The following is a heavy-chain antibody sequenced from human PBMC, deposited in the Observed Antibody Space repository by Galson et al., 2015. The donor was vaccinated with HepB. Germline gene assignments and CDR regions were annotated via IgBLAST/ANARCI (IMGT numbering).Heavy chain of an antibody. J-gene: IGHJ3*02. CDR2: ISWNSGSI. D-gene: IGHD6-13*01. Sequence: SLRLSCAASGFTFDDYAMHWVRQAPGKGLEWVSGISWNSGSIGYADSVKGRFTISRDNAKNSLYLQMNSLRAEDTALYYCAKDSSSWIFGAFDIWGQGTMVTVSS. CDR3: AKDSSSWIFGAFDI. CDR1: GFTFDDYA. V-gene: IGHV3-9*01.